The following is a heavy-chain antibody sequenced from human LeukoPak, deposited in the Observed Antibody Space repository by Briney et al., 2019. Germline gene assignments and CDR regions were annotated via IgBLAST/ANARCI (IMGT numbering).Heavy chain of an antibody. CDR1: GGSISSGDYY. CDR2: IYHSGST. Sequence: SQTLSLTCTVSGGSISSGDYYWSWIRQPPGKGLEWIGYIYHSGSTYYNPSLKSRVTISVDTSKNQFSLKLSSVTAADTAVYYCARVSDLLYGMDVWGQGTTVTVSS. V-gene: IGHV4-30-4*01. J-gene: IGHJ6*02. CDR3: ARVSDLLYGMDV.